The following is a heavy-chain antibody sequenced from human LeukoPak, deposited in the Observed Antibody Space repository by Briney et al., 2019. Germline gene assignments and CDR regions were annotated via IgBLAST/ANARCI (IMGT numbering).Heavy chain of an antibody. CDR2: ISSSSTYI. CDR3: ARHDYGDFHY. CDR1: GFTFTSYS. D-gene: IGHD4-17*01. V-gene: IGHV3-21*01. J-gene: IGHJ4*02. Sequence: GGSLRLSCAASGFTFTSYSMNWVRQAPGRGLEWVSSISSSSTYIYYADSVKGRFTISRDNAKNSLYLQMNSLRAEDTAVYYCARHDYGDFHYWGQGTLVTVSS.